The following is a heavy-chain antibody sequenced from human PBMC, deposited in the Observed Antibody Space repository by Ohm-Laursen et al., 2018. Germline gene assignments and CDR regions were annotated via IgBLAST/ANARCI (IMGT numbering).Heavy chain of an antibody. CDR2: IIPILGIA. CDR3: ARTVVTATPYYYYYGMNV. D-gene: IGHD2-21*02. J-gene: IGHJ6*02. CDR1: GGTFSSYA. V-gene: IGHV1-69*04. Sequence: SVKVSCKSSGGTFSSYAISWVRQAPGQGLEWMGRIIPILGIANYAQKFQGRVTITADKSTSTAYMELSSLRSEDTAVYYCARTVVTATPYYYYYGMNVWGQGTTVTVSS.